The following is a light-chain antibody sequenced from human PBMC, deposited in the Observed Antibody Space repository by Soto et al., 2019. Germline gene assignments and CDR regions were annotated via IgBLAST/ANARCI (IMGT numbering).Light chain of an antibody. CDR2: AAS. J-gene: IGKJ4*01. CDR3: QQLNSYPLT. Sequence: IQLTQSPSSLSASVGDRVTITCRASQGISSYLAWYQQKPGKAPKLLIYAASTLQSGVPSRFSGSGSGTDFTLTISSLQPEDFATYYCQQLNSYPLTCGGGTKVDIK. V-gene: IGKV1-9*01. CDR1: QGISSY.